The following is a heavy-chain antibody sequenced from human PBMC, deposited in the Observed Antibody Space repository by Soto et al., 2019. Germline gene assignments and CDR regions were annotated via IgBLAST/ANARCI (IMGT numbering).Heavy chain of an antibody. D-gene: IGHD6-13*01. CDR1: GFTFSSYS. J-gene: IGHJ6*03. CDR3: ARAEAAAGLGYYYYMDV. CDR2: ISSSSSTI. V-gene: IGHV3-48*01. Sequence: EVQLVEFGGGLVQPGGSLGLSCAAFGFTFSSYSMNWVRQAPGKGLEWVSYISSSSSTIYYADSVKGRFTISRDNAKNSLYLQMNSLRAEDTAVYYCARAEAAAGLGYYYYMDVWGKGTTVTVSS.